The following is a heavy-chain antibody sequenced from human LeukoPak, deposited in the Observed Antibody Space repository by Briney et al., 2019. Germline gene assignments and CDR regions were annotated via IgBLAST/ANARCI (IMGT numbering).Heavy chain of an antibody. CDR2: INHSGST. CDR1: GGSLYGCY. J-gene: IGHJ4*02. CDR3: ARKFQYADLGDY. Sequence: SETLSLTCAVYGGSLYGCYASWIRQPPGKGLEWIGEINHSGSTNYNPSLKSRVTISVDTYKNQFSLKLSSVTAAATAVYYCARKFQYADLGDYWGQGTLVTVSS. V-gene: IGHV4-34*01.